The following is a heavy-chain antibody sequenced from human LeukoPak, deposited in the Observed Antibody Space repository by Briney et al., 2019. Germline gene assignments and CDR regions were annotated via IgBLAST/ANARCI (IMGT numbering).Heavy chain of an antibody. Sequence: ASVKVCCKGSGYTFTDYYMHGVRQAPGQGREWMAKINPNSGATAYAERFQGRVTLTRDTSISTMYMELRTLTSGDTAVYYCARPSDYGDYIDYWGQGTPVTVSS. V-gene: IGHV1-2*02. CDR2: INPNSGAT. J-gene: IGHJ4*02. CDR3: ARPSDYGDYIDY. D-gene: IGHD4-17*01. CDR1: GYTFTDYY.